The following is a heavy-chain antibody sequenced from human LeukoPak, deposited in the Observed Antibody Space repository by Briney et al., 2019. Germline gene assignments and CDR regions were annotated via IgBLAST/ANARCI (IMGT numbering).Heavy chain of an antibody. Sequence: PGGSLRLSCAASGFTFRSYAMSWVRQAPGKGLEWVASISGSGDITYYADSVRGRFTVSRDKSINTLYLQMNSLRAEDTAVYYCAKGPTVTSGHFDYWGQGTLVTVSS. J-gene: IGHJ4*02. V-gene: IGHV3-23*01. CDR1: GFTFRSYA. CDR3: AKGPTVTSGHFDY. D-gene: IGHD4-11*01. CDR2: ISGSGDIT.